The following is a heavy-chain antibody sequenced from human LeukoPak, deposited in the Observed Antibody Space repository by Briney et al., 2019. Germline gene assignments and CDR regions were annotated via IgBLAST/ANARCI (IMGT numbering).Heavy chain of an antibody. V-gene: IGHV4-59*08. CDR2: IYYSGST. CDR1: GGSISSYY. J-gene: IGHJ4*02. Sequence: SETLSLTCTVSGGSISSYYWSWIRQPPGKGLKWIGYIYYSGSTNYNPSLKSRVTISVDTSKNQFSLKLSSVTAADTAVYYCARHYYDSSVDYWGQGTLVTVSS. CDR3: ARHYYDSSVDY. D-gene: IGHD3-22*01.